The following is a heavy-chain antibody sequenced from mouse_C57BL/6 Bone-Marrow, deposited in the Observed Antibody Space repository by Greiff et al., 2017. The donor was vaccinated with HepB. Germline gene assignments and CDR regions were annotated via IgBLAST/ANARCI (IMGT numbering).Heavy chain of an antibody. CDR1: GYTFTSYW. Sequence: VQLQQPGAELVKPGASVKLSCKASGYTFTSYWMHWVKQRPGQGLEWIGMIHPNSGSTNYNEKFKSKATLTVDKSSSTAYMQLSSLTSEDSAVYYCARPQSNWYFDVWGTGTTVTVSS. CDR2: IHPNSGST. D-gene: IGHD1-3*01. CDR3: ARPQSNWYFDV. V-gene: IGHV1-64*01. J-gene: IGHJ1*03.